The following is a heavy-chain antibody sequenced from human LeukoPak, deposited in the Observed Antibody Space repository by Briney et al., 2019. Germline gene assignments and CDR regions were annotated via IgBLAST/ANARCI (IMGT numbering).Heavy chain of an antibody. V-gene: IGHV3-13*01. CDR2: IGTAGAT. CDR3: ARATAGFDY. J-gene: IGHJ4*02. CDR1: GFTFSSYD. Sequence: GGSLRLSCAASGFTFSSYDMHWVRQTTGKGLEWVSGIGTAGATYYPGSVKGRFTISRENAKNSLYLQMNNLRAGDTAVYYCARATAGFDYWGQGTLVTVSS.